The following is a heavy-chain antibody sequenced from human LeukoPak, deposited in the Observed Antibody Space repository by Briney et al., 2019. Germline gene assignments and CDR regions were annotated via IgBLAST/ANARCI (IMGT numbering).Heavy chain of an antibody. CDR2: IIPIFGTA. J-gene: IGHJ4*02. CDR1: GGTFSSYA. CDR3: ARDVGFYYYDSRGYGPVDY. Sequence: SVKVSCKASGGTFSSYAISWVRQAPGQGLECMGGIIPIFGTANYAQKFQGRVTITADESTSTAYMELSSLRSEDTAVYYCARDVGFYYYDSRGYGPVDYWGQGTLVTVSS. D-gene: IGHD3-22*01. V-gene: IGHV1-69*13.